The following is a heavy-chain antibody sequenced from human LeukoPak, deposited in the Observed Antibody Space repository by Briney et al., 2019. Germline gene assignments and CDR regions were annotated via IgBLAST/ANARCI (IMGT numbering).Heavy chain of an antibody. D-gene: IGHD2-2*01. Sequence: ASVKVSCKASGYTFTSYDINWVRQATGQGLEWMRWMNPNSGNTGYAQKFQGRVTMTRNTSISTAYMELSSLRSEDTAVYYCARGFGGDCSSTSCYANYNWFDPWGQGTLVTVSS. CDR3: ARGFGGDCSSTSCYANYNWFDP. V-gene: IGHV1-8*01. CDR1: GYTFTSYD. CDR2: MNPNSGNT. J-gene: IGHJ5*02.